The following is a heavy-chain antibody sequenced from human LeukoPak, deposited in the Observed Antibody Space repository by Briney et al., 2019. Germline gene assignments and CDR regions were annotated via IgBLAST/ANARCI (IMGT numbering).Heavy chain of an antibody. D-gene: IGHD3-10*01. J-gene: IGHJ4*02. CDR1: GFTFSSYG. Sequence: PGGSLRLSCAASGFTFSSYGMHWVRQAPGKGLEWVAFIRYDGSNKYYADSVKGRFTISRDNAKNTLYLQMTSLRIEDTAVYFCTRGLYGSQDYWGQGTLVTVSS. CDR2: IRYDGSNK. V-gene: IGHV3-30*02. CDR3: TRGLYGSQDY.